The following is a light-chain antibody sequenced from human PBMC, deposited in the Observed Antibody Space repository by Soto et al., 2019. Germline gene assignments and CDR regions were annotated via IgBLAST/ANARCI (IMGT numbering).Light chain of an antibody. CDR3: QQYNNWPRT. CDR1: QSVSSN. CDR2: GAS. V-gene: IGKV3-15*01. Sequence: EIVMTQSPATLSVSPGERATLSCRASQSVSSNLAWYQQKPGQAPSLLIYGASTRATGIPARFSGSGSGTEFTLTISSLQSEDFADYYCQQYNNWPRTFGQGTKV. J-gene: IGKJ1*01.